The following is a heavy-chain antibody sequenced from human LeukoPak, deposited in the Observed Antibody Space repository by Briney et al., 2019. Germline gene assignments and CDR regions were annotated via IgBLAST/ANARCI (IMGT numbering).Heavy chain of an antibody. CDR1: GFTFSSSW. J-gene: IGHJ4*02. V-gene: IGHV3-7*01. CDR3: ATDVGAD. CDR2: IKEDGSEK. Sequence: GGSLRLSCAASGFTFSSSWMTWVRQTPGKGLEWVANIKEDGSEKYYVDSVKGRFTISRDSAKNSLYLQMNSLRAEDTAVYYCATDVGADWGQGTLVTVSS.